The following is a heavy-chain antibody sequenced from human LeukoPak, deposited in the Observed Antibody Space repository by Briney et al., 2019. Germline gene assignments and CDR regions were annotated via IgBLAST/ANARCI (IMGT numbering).Heavy chain of an antibody. CDR1: GGSISSYY. V-gene: IGHV4-4*09. Sequence: SETLSLTCTVSGGSISSYYWSWIRQPPGKGLEWIGYIYTSGSTNYNPSLKSRVTISVDTSKNQFSLKLSSVTAADTAVYYCARSPRDQRRYYYYCMDVWGKGTTVTVSS. J-gene: IGHJ6*03. CDR3: ARSPRDQRRYYYYCMDV. CDR2: IYTSGST.